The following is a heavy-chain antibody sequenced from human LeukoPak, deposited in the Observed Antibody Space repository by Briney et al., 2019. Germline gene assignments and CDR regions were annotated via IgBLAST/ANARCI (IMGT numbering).Heavy chain of an antibody. Sequence: GGSLRLSCAASGXTFSSYAMHWVRQAPGKGLEWVAVISYDESDKYYADSVKGRFTVSRDNSKNMLYLQMNSLRAEDTAVYYCARDFRYCGSTSCYEFDYWGQGTLVTVS. D-gene: IGHD2-2*01. CDR3: ARDFRYCGSTSCYEFDY. V-gene: IGHV3-30-3*01. CDR1: GXTFSSYA. CDR2: ISYDESDK. J-gene: IGHJ4*02.